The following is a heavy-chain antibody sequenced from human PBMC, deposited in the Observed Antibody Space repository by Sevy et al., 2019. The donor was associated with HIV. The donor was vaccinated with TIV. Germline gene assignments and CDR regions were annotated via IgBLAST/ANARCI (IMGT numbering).Heavy chain of an antibody. CDR2: TSYDGSNK. CDR3: AREETDDDFFHY. J-gene: IGHJ4*01. D-gene: IGHD1-1*01. V-gene: IGHV3-30*04. Sequence: GGSLRLSCTVSGFIFSNIAMHWVRQAPGKGLEWVAVTSYDGSNKYYEDSVKGRFIISRDNSKNILYLEMSSLTRDDTAVYYCAREETDDDFFHYWGQGTLVTVSS. CDR1: GFIFSNIA.